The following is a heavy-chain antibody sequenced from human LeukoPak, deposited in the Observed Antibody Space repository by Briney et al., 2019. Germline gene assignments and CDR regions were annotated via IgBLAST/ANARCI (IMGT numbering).Heavy chain of an antibody. CDR3: TRAIAYYYSMDV. V-gene: IGHV3-30*01. J-gene: IGHJ6*03. CDR2: ISYDGSNK. Sequence: GRSLRLSCAASGLTFSSYAMNWARQAPGKGPEWVAAISYDGSNKFYGDSAKGRFTISRDDSKNTLYLQMNSLRPEDTAVYYCTRAIAYYYSMDVWGKGTTVTVSS. D-gene: IGHD2-21*01. CDR1: GLTFSSYA.